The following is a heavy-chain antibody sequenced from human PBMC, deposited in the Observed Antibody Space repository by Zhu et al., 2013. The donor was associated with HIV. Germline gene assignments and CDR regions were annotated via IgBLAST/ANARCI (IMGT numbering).Heavy chain of an antibody. CDR1: GGSISSGGYS. Sequence: VQLQESGSGLVKPSQTLSLTCAVSGGSISSGGYSWSWIRQPPGKGLEWIGYIYHSGSTQYNPSLKSRVTISVDTSNNQFSLRLTSVSAADTAVYYCARDTGAGDYGVFDLWGQGTMVTVSS. CDR2: IYHSGST. D-gene: IGHD4-17*01. J-gene: IGHJ3*01. V-gene: IGHV4-30-2*01. CDR3: ARDTGAGDYGVFDL.